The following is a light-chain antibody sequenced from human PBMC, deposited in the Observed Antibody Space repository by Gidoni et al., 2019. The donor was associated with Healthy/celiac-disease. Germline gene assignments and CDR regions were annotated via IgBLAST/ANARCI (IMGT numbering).Light chain of an antibody. V-gene: IGLV2-14*01. Sequence: QSALTQPASVSGSPGQSIPFSCTGTSSDGGGYNYVSWYQQHPGKAPKLMIYEVSNRPSGVSNRFSGSKSANTASLTISGLQAEDEADYYCSSYTSSGTYVFGTGTKVTVL. CDR3: SSYTSSGTYV. J-gene: IGLJ1*01. CDR1: SSDGGGYNY. CDR2: EVS.